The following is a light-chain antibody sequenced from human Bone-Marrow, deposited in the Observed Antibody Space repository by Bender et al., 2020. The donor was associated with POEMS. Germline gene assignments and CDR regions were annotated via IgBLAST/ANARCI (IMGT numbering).Light chain of an antibody. J-gene: IGLJ2*01. CDR3: QMWVTSREYVI. CDR2: DDS. Sequence: SYVLTQPPSVSVAPGQTARISCGGNNIESKSVHWYQQAPGHAPVLVVFDDSDRPSGIPERFSGTKSGNTATLTINRVEAGDEANYSCQMWVTSREYVIFGEAPRLTVL. V-gene: IGLV3-21*02. CDR1: NIESKS.